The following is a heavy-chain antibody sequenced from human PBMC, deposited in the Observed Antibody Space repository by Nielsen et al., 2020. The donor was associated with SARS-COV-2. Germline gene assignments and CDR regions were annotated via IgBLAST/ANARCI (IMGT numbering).Heavy chain of an antibody. D-gene: IGHD3-22*01. V-gene: IGHV1-18*01. CDR3: ARDSSGTYRRVDY. Sequence: ASVKVSCKASGYTFISYGISWVRQAPGQGLEWMGWISGYNGNTKYVQKLQGRVTMTTDTSTSTAYMELRSLRSDDTAVYYCARDSSGTYRRVDYWGQGTLVTVSS. CDR2: ISGYNGNT. CDR1: GYTFISYG. J-gene: IGHJ4*02.